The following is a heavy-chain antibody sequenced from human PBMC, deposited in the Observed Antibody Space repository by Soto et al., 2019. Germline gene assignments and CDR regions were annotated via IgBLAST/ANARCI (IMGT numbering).Heavy chain of an antibody. CDR1: GFTFSSFG. CDR3: AREYPYFYDSSGYFSVPPGDY. J-gene: IGHJ4*02. Sequence: GGSLRLSCAASGFTFSSFGMHWVRQAPGKGLEWVAVIWYDGSNKYYADSVKGRITISRDNSKNTLYLQMNSLRAEDTAVYYCAREYPYFYDSSGYFSVPPGDYWGQGTQVTVSS. V-gene: IGHV3-33*01. D-gene: IGHD3-22*01. CDR2: IWYDGSNK.